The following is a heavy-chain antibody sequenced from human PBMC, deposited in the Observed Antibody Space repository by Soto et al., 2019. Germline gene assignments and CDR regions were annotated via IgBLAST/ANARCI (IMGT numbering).Heavy chain of an antibody. Sequence: PSETLSLTCAVYGGSFSGYYWSWIRQPPGKGLEWIGEINHSGSTNYNPSLKSRVTISVDTSKNQFSLELSSVTAADTAVYYCARLNYDFWSGYYTEYYYYYMDVWGKGTTVTV. J-gene: IGHJ6*03. CDR1: GGSFSGYY. CDR3: ARLNYDFWSGYYTEYYYYYMDV. D-gene: IGHD3-3*01. CDR2: INHSGST. V-gene: IGHV4-34*01.